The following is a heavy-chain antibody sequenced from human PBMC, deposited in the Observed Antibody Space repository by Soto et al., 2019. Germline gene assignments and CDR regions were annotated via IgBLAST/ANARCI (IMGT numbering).Heavy chain of an antibody. CDR3: ASSPRSRDGYNWFVP. J-gene: IGHJ5*02. D-gene: IGHD2-2*01. CDR1: GFTFSSYS. CDR2: ISSSSSTI. Sequence: EVQLVESGGGLVQPGGSLRLSCAASGFTFSSYSMNWVRQAPGKGLEWVSYISSSSSTIYYADSVKGRFTISRDNAKNSLYLQMNSLRDEDTAVYYCASSPRSRDGYNWFVPWGQGTLVTVSS. V-gene: IGHV3-48*02.